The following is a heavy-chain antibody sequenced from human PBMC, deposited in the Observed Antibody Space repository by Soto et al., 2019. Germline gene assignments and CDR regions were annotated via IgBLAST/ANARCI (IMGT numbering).Heavy chain of an antibody. V-gene: IGHV3-33*01. D-gene: IGHD3-22*01. CDR3: ARTYDSSGYYYP. CDR2: IWYDGSNK. CDR1: GFTFSSYG. J-gene: IGHJ5*02. Sequence: QVQLVESGGGVVQPGRSLRLSCAASGFTFSSYGMHWVRQAPGKGLEWVAVIWYDGSNKYYADSVKGRFTISSDNSKNTLYLQMNSLRAEDTAVYYCARTYDSSGYYYPWGQGTLVTVSS.